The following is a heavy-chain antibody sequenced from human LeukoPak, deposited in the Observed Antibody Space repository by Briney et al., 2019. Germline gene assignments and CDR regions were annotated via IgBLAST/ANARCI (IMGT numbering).Heavy chain of an antibody. CDR3: ARSRRRNRFLDFL. Sequence: SETLSLTCTVSGGSISSGDYYWSWIRQPPGKGLEWIGYIYYSGSTYYNPSLKSRVSISVDTSKNQFSLKLSSVTAADTAVYYCARSRRRNRFLDFLWGQGTLVTVSS. D-gene: IGHD3/OR15-3a*01. J-gene: IGHJ4*02. CDR1: GGSISSGDYY. CDR2: IYYSGST. V-gene: IGHV4-30-4*08.